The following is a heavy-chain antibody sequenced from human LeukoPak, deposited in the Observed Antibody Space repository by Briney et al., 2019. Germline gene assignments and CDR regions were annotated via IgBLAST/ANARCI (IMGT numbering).Heavy chain of an antibody. Sequence: ASVTVSCKASGYTFTSYGISWVRQAPGQGLEWMGWISAYNGNTNYAQKLQGRVTMTTDTSTSTAYMELRSLRSDDTAVYYCARVLSSGSYLFYFDYWGQGTLVTVSS. J-gene: IGHJ4*02. CDR2: ISAYNGNT. CDR3: ARVLSSGSYLFYFDY. CDR1: GYTFTSYG. V-gene: IGHV1-18*01. D-gene: IGHD1-26*01.